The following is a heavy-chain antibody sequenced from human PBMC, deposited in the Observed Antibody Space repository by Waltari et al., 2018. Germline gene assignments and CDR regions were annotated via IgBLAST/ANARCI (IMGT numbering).Heavy chain of an antibody. CDR3: ARRSSSGWYGTGVDY. V-gene: IGHV4-39*01. J-gene: IGHJ4*02. D-gene: IGHD6-19*01. CDR2: IYYSGST. CDR1: GGSISSSSYY. Sequence: QLQLQESGPGLVKPSETLSLTCTVSGGSISSSSYYWGWIRPPPGKGLEWIGSIYYSGSTYYNPSLKSRVTISVDTSKNQFSLKLSSVTAADTAVYYCARRSSSGWYGTGVDYWGQGTLVTVSS.